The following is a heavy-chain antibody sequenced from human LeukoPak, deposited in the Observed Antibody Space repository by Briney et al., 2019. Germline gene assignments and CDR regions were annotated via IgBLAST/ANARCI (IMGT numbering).Heavy chain of an antibody. CDR2: IYYSGST. CDR1: GGSISSGGYY. J-gene: IGHJ4*02. V-gene: IGHV4-31*03. CDR3: ARGGGGGYDSLYYFDY. D-gene: IGHD5-12*01. Sequence: SETLSLTCTVSGGSISSGGYYWSWIRQHPGKGLEWIGYIYYSGSTYYNPSLKSRVTISVDTSKNQFSLRLSSVTAADTAVYYCARGGGGGYDSLYYFDYWGQGTLVTVSS.